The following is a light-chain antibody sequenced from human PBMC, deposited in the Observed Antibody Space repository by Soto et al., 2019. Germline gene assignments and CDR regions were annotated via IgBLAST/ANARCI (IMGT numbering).Light chain of an antibody. CDR3: SSFASSIPLV. J-gene: IGLJ2*01. V-gene: IGLV2-14*03. CDR1: SSDVGGYNY. Sequence: QSALTQPASVSGSPGQSITISCTGTSSDVGGYNYVSCYQQHPGKAPKLLICDVTNRPSGVSNRFSGSKSGNTASLTISGLQTEDEADYYCSSFASSIPLVFGGGTKLTVL. CDR2: DVT.